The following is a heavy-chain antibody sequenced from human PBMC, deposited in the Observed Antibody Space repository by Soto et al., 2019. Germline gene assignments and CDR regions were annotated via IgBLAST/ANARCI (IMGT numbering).Heavy chain of an antibody. CDR1: GFTFSGSA. V-gene: IGHV3-73*01. CDR2: IRSKANNYAT. D-gene: IGHD4-17*01. CDR3: TRGYGDYVRDY. Sequence: EVPLVESGGGLVQPGESQKLSCAVSGFTFSGSAMHWVRQASGKGLEWVGRIRSKANNYATAYAASVKGRFTISRDDSKNTAYLQMNSLKSEDTAVYYCTRGYGDYVRDYWGQGTLVTVSS. J-gene: IGHJ4*02.